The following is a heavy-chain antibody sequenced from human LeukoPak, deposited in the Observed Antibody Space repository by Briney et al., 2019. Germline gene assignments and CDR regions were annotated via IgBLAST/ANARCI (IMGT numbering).Heavy chain of an antibody. V-gene: IGHV3-21*01. CDR2: ISSSGAKT. CDR1: GFTFSSYS. D-gene: IGHD2-15*01. CDR3: ARIAVVASRNAFDI. Sequence: PGGSLRLSCAASGFTFSSYSMNWVRQAPGKGLQWVSSISSSGAKTYYADSVKGRVTISRDNAKNSYYLEMNSLVAEDTAVYYCARIAVVASRNAFDIWGQGTVVTVSS. J-gene: IGHJ3*02.